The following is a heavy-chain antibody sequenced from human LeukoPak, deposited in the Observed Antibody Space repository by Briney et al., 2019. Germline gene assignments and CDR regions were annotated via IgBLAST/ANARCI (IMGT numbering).Heavy chain of an antibody. D-gene: IGHD1-7*01. V-gene: IGHV1-18*01. Sequence: ASVKVSCKASGYTFTSHGISWVRQAPGQGLEWMGWISAYNGNTNYAQKLQGRVTMTTDTSTSTAYMELRSLRSDDTAVYYCARDLELELNFNWFDPWGQGTLVTVSS. CDR2: ISAYNGNT. CDR3: ARDLELELNFNWFDP. J-gene: IGHJ5*02. CDR1: GYTFTSHG.